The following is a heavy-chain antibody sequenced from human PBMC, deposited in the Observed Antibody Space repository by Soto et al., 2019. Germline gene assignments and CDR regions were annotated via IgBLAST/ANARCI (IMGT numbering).Heavy chain of an antibody. J-gene: IGHJ5*02. CDR3: ARALPYYYGSGSYYSSWFDP. CDR1: CCAISSYY. D-gene: IGHD3-10*01. V-gene: IGHV4-59*01. CDR2: IYYSGST. Sequence: SETLSLTCTVSCCAISSYYWSWIRQPPGKGLEWIGYIYYSGSTNYNPSLKSRFTISVDTSKNKFSLKLSSVTAADTAVYYCARALPYYYGSGSYYSSWFDPWGQGTLVTVSS.